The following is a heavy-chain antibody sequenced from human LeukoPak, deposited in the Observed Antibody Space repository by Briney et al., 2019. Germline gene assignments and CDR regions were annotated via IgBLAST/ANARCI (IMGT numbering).Heavy chain of an antibody. CDR1: GGSFSGYY. CDR2: INHSGST. D-gene: IGHD6-19*01. V-gene: IGHV4-34*01. J-gene: IGHJ5*02. Sequence: PSETLSLTCAVYGGSFSGYYCSWLRQPPGKGLEWIGEINHSGSTNYNPSLKSRVTISVDTSKNQFSLKLSSVTAADTAVYYCARGLQWLVRSTWFDPWGQGTLVTVSS. CDR3: ARGLQWLVRSTWFDP.